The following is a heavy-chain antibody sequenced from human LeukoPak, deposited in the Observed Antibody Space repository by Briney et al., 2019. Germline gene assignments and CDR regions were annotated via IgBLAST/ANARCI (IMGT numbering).Heavy chain of an antibody. J-gene: IGHJ4*02. Sequence: GGSLRLSCAASGFTFSSYAMHWVRQAPGKGLEWVAVISYDGSNKYYADSVKGRFTISRDNSKNTLYLQMNSLRAEDTAVYYCARSPLGSYSFDYWGQGTLVTVSS. V-gene: IGHV3-30*04. CDR1: GFTFSSYA. D-gene: IGHD2-21*01. CDR3: ARSPLGSYSFDY. CDR2: ISYDGSNK.